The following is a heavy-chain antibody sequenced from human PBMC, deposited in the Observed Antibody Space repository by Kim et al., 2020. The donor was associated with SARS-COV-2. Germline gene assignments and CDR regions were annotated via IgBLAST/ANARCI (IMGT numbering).Heavy chain of an antibody. CDR1: GFTFSSYS. Sequence: GGSLRLSCAASGFTFSSYSMNWVRQAPGKGLEWVSSISSSSRYIYYEDSLKGRFTISRDNAKNSLYLQMNSLRAEDTAVYYCARDPHYDIFTGYYFHWGQGTLVTVSS. J-gene: IGHJ4*02. CDR3: ARDPHYDIFTGYYFH. V-gene: IGHV3-21*01. CDR2: ISSSSRYI. D-gene: IGHD3-9*01.